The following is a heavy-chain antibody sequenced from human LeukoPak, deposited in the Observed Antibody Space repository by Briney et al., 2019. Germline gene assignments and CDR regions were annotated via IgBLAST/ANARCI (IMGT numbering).Heavy chain of an antibody. V-gene: IGHV4-39*01. J-gene: IGHJ4*02. CDR3: ARQDCSAACYHFDY. D-gene: IGHD2-21*01. CDR2: IRYSGST. Sequence: SETLSLTCTVSGVSLNTRNYYWGWIRQPPGKGLEWIVSIRYSGSTYYNPSLRSRVTISVDTTKNQLSLKLASVTAADTAVYYCARQDCSAACYHFDYWGQGTLVTVSS. CDR1: GVSLNTRNYY.